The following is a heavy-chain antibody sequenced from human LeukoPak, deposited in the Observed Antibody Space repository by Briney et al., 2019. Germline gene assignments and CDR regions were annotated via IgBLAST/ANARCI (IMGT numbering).Heavy chain of an antibody. J-gene: IGHJ4*02. CDR2: ISGSGGST. CDR1: GFTFSSYA. CDR3: SKVGRDRQWRVLGGDY. Sequence: GGSLRLSCAASGFTFSSYAMSWVRQAPGKGLEWVAGISGSGGSTYYADSVKGRFTISRDNSKNTLYLQMNSLRAEDTAVYYCSKVGRDRQWRVLGGDYWGQGTLVTVSS. V-gene: IGHV3-23*01. D-gene: IGHD6-19*01.